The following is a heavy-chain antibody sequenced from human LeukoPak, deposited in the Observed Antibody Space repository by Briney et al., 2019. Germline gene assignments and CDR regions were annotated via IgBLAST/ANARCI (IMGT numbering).Heavy chain of an antibody. D-gene: IGHD1-26*01. V-gene: IGHV4-39*01. CDR2: IYYSGST. J-gene: IGHJ4*02. Sequence: SETLSLTCTVSGGSISSSSYYWGWIRQPPGKGLEWIGSIYYSGSTYYNPSLRSRVTISVDTSKNQFSLKLSSVTAADTAVYYCASPLQYYDTPFDYWGQGTLVTVSS. CDR1: GGSISSSSYY. CDR3: ASPLQYYDTPFDY.